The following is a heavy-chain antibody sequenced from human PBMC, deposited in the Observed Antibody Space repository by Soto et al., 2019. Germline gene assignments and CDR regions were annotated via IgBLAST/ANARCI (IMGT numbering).Heavy chain of an antibody. CDR3: ERHISNLRYYYYAMDV. Sequence: GESLKISFKGAGYTFTDYWIGLVRQLPGKGLEWMGIIYPGDSDTRYSPSFQGHVTITVDKSTSTAYLQWNTLKASDTDMYYCERHISNLRYYYYAMDVWGQGTTVPVYS. CDR1: GYTFTDYW. CDR2: IYPGDSDT. J-gene: IGHJ6*02. V-gene: IGHV5-51*01. D-gene: IGHD3-3*01.